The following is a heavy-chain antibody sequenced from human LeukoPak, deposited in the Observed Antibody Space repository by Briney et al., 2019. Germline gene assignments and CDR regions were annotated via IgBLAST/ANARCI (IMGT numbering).Heavy chain of an antibody. J-gene: IGHJ2*01. CDR1: GFTFSSYW. CDR2: INSDGSST. D-gene: IGHD2-15*01. Sequence: PGGSLRLSCAASGFTFSSYWMHWVRRAPGKGLVWVSRINSDGSSTSYADSVKGRFTISRDNAKNTLYLQMNSLRAEDTAVYYCATHSFGWYFDLWGRGTLVTVSS. CDR3: ATHSFGWYFDL. V-gene: IGHV3-74*01.